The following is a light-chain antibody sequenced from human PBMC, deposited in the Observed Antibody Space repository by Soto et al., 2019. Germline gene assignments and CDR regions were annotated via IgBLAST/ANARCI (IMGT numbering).Light chain of an antibody. CDR3: QQYGSSGT. CDR1: QSVSSSY. CDR2: GAS. V-gene: IGKV3-20*01. J-gene: IGKJ5*01. Sequence: VLTQSPGTLSLSPGERATLSCRASQSVSSSYLAWYQQKPGQAPRLLIYGASSRAAGIPDRFSGSGSGTDFTLTISRLEPEDFAVYYCQQYGSSGTFGQGTRLENK.